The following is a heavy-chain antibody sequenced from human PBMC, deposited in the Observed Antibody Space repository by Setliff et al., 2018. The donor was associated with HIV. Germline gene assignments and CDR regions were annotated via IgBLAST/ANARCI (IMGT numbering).Heavy chain of an antibody. V-gene: IGHV3-33*08. D-gene: IGHD5-12*01. CDR1: GFDFSPYA. CDR2: IWADEITK. J-gene: IGHJ4*02. CDR3: ARDPPGSGFHLDY. Sequence: GGSLRLSCAATGFDFSPYAIHWVRQAPGMGLEWVAMIWADEITKFYADSVKGRFTISRDNSKNTMYLQMNTLRVEDTAVYYCARDPPGSGFHLDYWGQGTPVTVSS.